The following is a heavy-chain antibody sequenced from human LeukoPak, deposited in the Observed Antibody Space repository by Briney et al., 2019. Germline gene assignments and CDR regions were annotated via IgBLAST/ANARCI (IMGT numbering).Heavy chain of an antibody. V-gene: IGHV3-15*01. CDR1: GFTFSNAW. D-gene: IGHD3-3*01. CDR3: TTAPPSLEWLLPQRGWSDP. Sequence: PGGSLRLSCAASGFTFSNAWMSWVRQAPGKGLEWVGRIKSKTDGGTTDYAAPVKGRFTISRDDSKNTLYLQMNSLKTEDTAVYYCTTAPPSLEWLLPQRGWSDPWGQGTLVTVSS. J-gene: IGHJ5*02. CDR2: IKSKTDGGTT.